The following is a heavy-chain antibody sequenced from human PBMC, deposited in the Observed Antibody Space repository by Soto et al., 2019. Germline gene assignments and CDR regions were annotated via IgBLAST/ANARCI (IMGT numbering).Heavy chain of an antibody. CDR1: GFTFDDFA. CDR2: INWHSLSI. Sequence: EVQLVESGGGLGQPGRSLRLSCVASGFTFDDFAMHWVRQAPGKGLEWVAGINWHSLSIDYADSVKGRFTISRDNAKKSIFLQLNNLTSEDTALYYCAKDRRAMNWYFDIWGRGTRVTVSS. V-gene: IGHV3-9*01. J-gene: IGHJ2*01. CDR3: AKDRRAMNWYFDI.